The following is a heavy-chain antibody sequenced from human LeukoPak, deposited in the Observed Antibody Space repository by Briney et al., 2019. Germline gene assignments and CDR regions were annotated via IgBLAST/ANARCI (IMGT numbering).Heavy chain of an antibody. CDR2: IYYSGSI. V-gene: IGHV4-59*08. CDR3: ARSRGYSYGTTFLDY. CDR1: GGSISTYY. D-gene: IGHD5-18*01. J-gene: IGHJ4*02. Sequence: SETLSLTCTVSGGSISTYYWSWIRQPPGKGLEWIGYIYYSGSINYNPSLKSRVAISVDTSKNQFSLKLISVTAADTAVYYCARSRGYSYGTTFLDYWGQGTLVTVSS.